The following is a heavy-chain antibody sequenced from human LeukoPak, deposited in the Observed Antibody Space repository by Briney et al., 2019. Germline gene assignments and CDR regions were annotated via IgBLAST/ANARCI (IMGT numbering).Heavy chain of an antibody. Sequence: GGSLRLSCAASGFTFSDYPMNWVRQAPGTGLEWVSVITGSGDSSFYGDSVKGRFTISRDNSKNTLYLQMNSLRVEDTAVYYCAKDLEVLWFGDPTDASDIWGQGTMVTVAS. CDR1: GFTFSDYP. CDR2: ITGSGDSS. D-gene: IGHD3-10*01. J-gene: IGHJ3*02. V-gene: IGHV3-23*01. CDR3: AKDLEVLWFGDPTDASDI.